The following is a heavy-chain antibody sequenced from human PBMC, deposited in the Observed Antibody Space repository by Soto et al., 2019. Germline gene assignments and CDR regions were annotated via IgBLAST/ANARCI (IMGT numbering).Heavy chain of an antibody. J-gene: IGHJ4*02. D-gene: IGHD3-16*01. CDR1: GFIFSSYW. V-gene: IGHV3-74*01. CDR2: ISSDGSST. CDR3: ARGPRFNYFDY. Sequence: LRLSCAASGFIFSSYWMHWVRQGPGKGLVWVSRISSDGSSTTYADSVKGRFTISRDNAKNTLYLQMNSLRAEDTALYFCARGPRFNYFDYWGQGTLVTVSS.